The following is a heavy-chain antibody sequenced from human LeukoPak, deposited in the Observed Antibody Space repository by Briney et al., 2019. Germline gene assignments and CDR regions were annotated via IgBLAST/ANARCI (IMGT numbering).Heavy chain of an antibody. J-gene: IGHJ4*02. V-gene: IGHV3-30-3*01. CDR3: AKDRGSPFYDSSAYYIFDY. D-gene: IGHD3-22*01. CDR1: GFTFSSFA. Sequence: GRSLRLSCAASGFTFSSFAMHWVRQAPGKGLEWVAVISYDGSNKYYADSVKGRFTISRDNSKNTLYLQMNSLRAEDTAVYHCAKDRGSPFYDSSAYYIFDYWGQGTLVTVSS. CDR2: ISYDGSNK.